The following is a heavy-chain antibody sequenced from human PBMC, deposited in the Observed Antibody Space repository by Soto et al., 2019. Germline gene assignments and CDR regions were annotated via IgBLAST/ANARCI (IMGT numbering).Heavy chain of an antibody. V-gene: IGHV1-69*13. CDR3: ATSPLRYCSGGSCYFDY. CDR2: IIPIFGTA. J-gene: IGHJ4*02. D-gene: IGHD2-15*01. Sequence: SVKVSCKASGGTFSSYAISWVRQAPGQGLEWMGGIIPIFGTANYAQKFQGRVTITADESTSTAYMELSSLRSEDTAVYYCATSPLRYCSGGSCYFDYWGQGTLVTVSS. CDR1: GGTFSSYA.